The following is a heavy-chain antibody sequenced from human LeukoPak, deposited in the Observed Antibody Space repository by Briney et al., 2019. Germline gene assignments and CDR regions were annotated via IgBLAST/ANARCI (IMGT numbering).Heavy chain of an antibody. CDR1: GFTFSSYS. V-gene: IGHV3-21*01. J-gene: IGHJ4*02. D-gene: IGHD6-13*01. CDR3: ASCLYSSSWSPGDY. Sequence: KPGGSLRLSCAASGFTFSSYSINLVRQAPGKGLEWVSSISSSSSYIYYADSVKGRFTISRDNAKNSLYLQMNSLRAEETAVYYCASCLYSSSWSPGDYWGQGTLVTVSS. CDR2: ISSSSSYI.